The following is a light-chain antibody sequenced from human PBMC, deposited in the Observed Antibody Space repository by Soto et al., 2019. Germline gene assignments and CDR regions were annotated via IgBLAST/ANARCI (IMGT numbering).Light chain of an antibody. J-gene: IGKJ3*01. CDR2: GAS. CDR3: QRYGASRFT. Sequence: EIVLTQSPATLSSSPGEPATLSCRASRDVYINAIAWYQQKPGRTHTLLIYGASTRATGIPDRFSATGSESEFSLTNSSVEPEDVAVYYCQRYGASRFTFGPGTRVEI. CDR1: RDVYINA. V-gene: IGKV3-20*01.